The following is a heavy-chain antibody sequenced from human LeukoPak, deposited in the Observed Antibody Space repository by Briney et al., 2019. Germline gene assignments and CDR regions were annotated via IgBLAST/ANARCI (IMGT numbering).Heavy chain of an antibody. CDR2: IYHNGNT. Sequence: PSETLSLTCAVSGYSISSGHYWGRFRQPPGKGLEWIASIYHNGNTYHNPSLGSRVTISSDTSRNQFSLQLYSVTAADTALYYCARATLAGYTSGWSLGASDIWGQGTKVTVSP. CDR3: ARATLAGYTSGWSLGASDI. D-gene: IGHD6-19*01. V-gene: IGHV4-38-2*01. J-gene: IGHJ3*02. CDR1: GYSISSGHY.